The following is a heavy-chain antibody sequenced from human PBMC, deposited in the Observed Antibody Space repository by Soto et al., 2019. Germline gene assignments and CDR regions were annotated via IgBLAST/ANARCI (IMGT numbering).Heavy chain of an antibody. V-gene: IGHV4-34*01. CDR2: INHSGNT. J-gene: IGHJ6*02. Sequence: SETLSLTCAVYGGSFSGYYWSWIRQPPGKGLEWIGEINHSGNTNYNPSLKSRVTISVDTSKNQFSLKLSSVTAADTAVYYCARHNYGGSGYYYYYGMDVWGQGTTVTVSS. CDR1: GGSFSGYY. D-gene: IGHD3-22*01. CDR3: ARHNYGGSGYYYYYGMDV.